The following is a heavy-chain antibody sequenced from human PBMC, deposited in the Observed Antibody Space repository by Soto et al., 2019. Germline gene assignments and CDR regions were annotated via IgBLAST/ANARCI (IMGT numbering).Heavy chain of an antibody. CDR2: ISSSGSTM. Sequence: PGGSLRLSCAASGFTFSSYEMNWVRQAPGKGLEWVSYISSSGSTMYYADSVKGRFTISRDNAKNSLYLQMNSLRAEDTAVYYCAGGFGVAAGMDVWGQGTTVTVSS. CDR1: GFTFSSYE. CDR3: AGGFGVAAGMDV. J-gene: IGHJ6*02. V-gene: IGHV3-48*03. D-gene: IGHD3-3*01.